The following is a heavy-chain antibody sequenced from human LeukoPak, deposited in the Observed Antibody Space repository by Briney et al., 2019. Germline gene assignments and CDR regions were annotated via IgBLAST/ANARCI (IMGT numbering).Heavy chain of an antibody. D-gene: IGHD3-10*01. Sequence: GASVKVSFKASGYTFTSYYMHWVRQAPGQGLEWMGVINPSIGSISYAQKFQGRVTMTRDTSTSTVYMELSRLRSEDTAVYFCARRGYFYGSGSYYPLDSWGQGTLVTVSS. CDR2: INPSIGSI. V-gene: IGHV1-46*01. J-gene: IGHJ4*02. CDR3: ARRGYFYGSGSYYPLDS. CDR1: GYTFTSYY.